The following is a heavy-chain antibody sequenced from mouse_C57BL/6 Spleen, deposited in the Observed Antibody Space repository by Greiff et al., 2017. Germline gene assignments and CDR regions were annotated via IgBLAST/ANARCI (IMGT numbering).Heavy chain of an antibody. Sequence: DVQLQESGPGLVKPSQSLSLTCSVTGYSITSGYYWNWIRQLPGNKLEWMGYVRYDGSNNYNPTLKNRISITRDTSKNQFFLKLNSVTTEDTATYYCAREDGYSYAMDYWGQGTSVTVSS. CDR2: VRYDGSN. CDR3: AREDGYSYAMDY. CDR1: GYSITSGYY. J-gene: IGHJ4*01. D-gene: IGHD2-3*01. V-gene: IGHV3-6*01.